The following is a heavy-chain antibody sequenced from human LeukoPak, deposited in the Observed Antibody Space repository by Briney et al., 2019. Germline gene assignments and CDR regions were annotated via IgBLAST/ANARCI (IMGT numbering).Heavy chain of an antibody. V-gene: IGHV4-39*01. D-gene: IGHD2-8*01. CDR3: AASGYSTRWYYYDF. Sequence: SETLSLTCTVSGRSISSSSYYWGWIRQPPGKGLEWIGSIYYSGSSYYTPSLKSRLTISVDTSKDQFSLKLTSVTAADTAVYYCAASGYSTRWYYYDFWGQGTLVTVSS. J-gene: IGHJ4*02. CDR1: GRSISSSSYY. CDR2: IYYSGSS.